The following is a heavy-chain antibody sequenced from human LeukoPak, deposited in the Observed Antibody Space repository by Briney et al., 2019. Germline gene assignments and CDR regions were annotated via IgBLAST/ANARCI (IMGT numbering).Heavy chain of an antibody. CDR1: GFTFSSYA. J-gene: IGHJ4*02. CDR2: ISYDGSNK. V-gene: IGHV3-30-3*01. CDR3: ARDRERWLQLPFDY. Sequence: GGSLRLSCAASGFTFSSYAMHWVRQAPGKGLEWVAVISYDGSNKYYADSVKGRFTISRDNSKNTLYLQMNSLRAEVTAVYYCARDRERWLQLPFDYWGQGTLVTVSS. D-gene: IGHD5-24*01.